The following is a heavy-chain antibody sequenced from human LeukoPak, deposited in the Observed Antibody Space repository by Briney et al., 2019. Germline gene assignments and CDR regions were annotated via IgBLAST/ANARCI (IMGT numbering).Heavy chain of an antibody. D-gene: IGHD3-10*01. CDR3: ARGRPGGNYYYMDV. J-gene: IGHJ6*03. CDR2: IYSGGTT. Sequence: PGGSLRLSCAASGFIVNNNYMTWVRQAPGKGLEWVSVIYSGGTTYYADSVKGRFTISRDNSNNIVYFQIDNLRVEDTAVYYCARGRPGGNYYYMDVWGKGTTVTVSS. CDR1: GFIVNNNY. V-gene: IGHV3-53*01.